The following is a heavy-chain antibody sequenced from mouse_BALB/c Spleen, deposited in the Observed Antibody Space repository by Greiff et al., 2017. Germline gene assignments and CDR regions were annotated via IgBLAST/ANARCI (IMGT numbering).Heavy chain of an antibody. J-gene: IGHJ4*01. CDR3: ARPRYDGNYYAMDY. V-gene: IGHV5-17*02. CDR2: ISSGSSTI. Sequence: VQLKQSGGGLVQPGGSRKLSCAASGFTFSSFGMHWVRQAPEKGLEWVAYISSGSSTIYYADTVKGRFTISRDNPKNTLFLQMTSLRSEDTAMYYCARPRYDGNYYAMDYWGQGTSVTVSS. D-gene: IGHD2-14*01. CDR1: GFTFSSFG.